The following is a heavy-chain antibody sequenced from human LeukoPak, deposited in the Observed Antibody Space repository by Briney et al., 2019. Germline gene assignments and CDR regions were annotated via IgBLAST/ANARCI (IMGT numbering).Heavy chain of an antibody. V-gene: IGHV3-23*01. CDR3: AKGNPFYDY. CDR2: IVGTDGST. D-gene: IGHD5/OR15-5a*01. CDR1: GFTFGAYA. J-gene: IGHJ4*02. Sequence: PGGSLRLSCAASGFTFGAYAMGWVRQAPGKGLEWISSIVGTDGSTYYADSMKGHFIISRDSSKKTLYLRMSSLRAEDTAVYYCAKGNPFYDYWGQGTLVTVSS.